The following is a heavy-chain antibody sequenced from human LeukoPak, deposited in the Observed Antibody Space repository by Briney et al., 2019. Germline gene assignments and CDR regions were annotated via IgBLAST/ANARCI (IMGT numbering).Heavy chain of an antibody. J-gene: IGHJ4*02. Sequence: PSETLSLTCTVSGGSISSDYWSWIRQPPEKKLEWIGCIYYRGNTDYNPSLKSRVTISVDTSKNQVSLLLSSVIAADTAVYYCATLGFSNFEFDYWGQGTLVTVSS. V-gene: IGHV4-59*12. CDR1: GGSISSDY. CDR2: IYYRGNT. D-gene: IGHD4-11*01. CDR3: ATLGFSNFEFDY.